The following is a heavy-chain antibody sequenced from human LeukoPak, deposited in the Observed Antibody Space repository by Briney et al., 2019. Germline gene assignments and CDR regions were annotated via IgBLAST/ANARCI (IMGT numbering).Heavy chain of an antibody. CDR1: GFTVSSNY. D-gene: IGHD6-19*01. CDR3: ARGEAVDTYYYYGMDV. CDR2: IYSGGST. J-gene: IGHJ6*04. Sequence: GGSLRLSCAASGFTVSSNYMSWVRQAPGKGLEWVSVIYSGGSTYYADSVKGRFTISRDNSKNTMYLQMNSLRAEDTAVYYCARGEAVDTYYYYGMDVWGKGTTVTVSS. V-gene: IGHV3-53*01.